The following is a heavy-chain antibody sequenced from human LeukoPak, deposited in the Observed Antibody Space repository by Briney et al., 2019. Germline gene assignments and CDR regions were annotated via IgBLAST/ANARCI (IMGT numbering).Heavy chain of an antibody. Sequence: GGSLRLSCAASGFTFSSYSMNWVRQAPGKGLEWVANINQDGSEKYHVDSVKGRFTISRDNAKNSLFLQMNSLRTEDTAVYYCARGGLRCSISAYWGQGTLVTVSS. V-gene: IGHV3-7*03. CDR3: ARGGLRCSISAY. CDR2: INQDGSEK. J-gene: IGHJ4*02. D-gene: IGHD6-6*01. CDR1: GFTFSSYS.